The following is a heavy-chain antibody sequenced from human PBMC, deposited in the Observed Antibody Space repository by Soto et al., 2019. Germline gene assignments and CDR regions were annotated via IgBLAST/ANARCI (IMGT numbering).Heavy chain of an antibody. D-gene: IGHD6-19*01. CDR1: GYSFAGYW. V-gene: IGHV5-10-1*01. CDR3: ARATYSSGWYDAADDY. J-gene: IGHJ4*02. CDR2: IDPSDSYT. Sequence: GESLKISCKGSGYSFAGYWVSWVRQMPGKGLEWMGRIDPSDSYTNYSPSFQGHVTISADKSISTAYLQWSSLKASDTAMYYCARATYSSGWYDAADDYWGQGTLVTVSS.